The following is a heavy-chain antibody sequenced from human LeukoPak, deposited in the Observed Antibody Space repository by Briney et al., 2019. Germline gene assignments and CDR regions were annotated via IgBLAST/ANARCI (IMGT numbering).Heavy chain of an antibody. CDR3: ARGLRFLEWLSGFDY. CDR2: INWNGGST. V-gene: IGHV3-20*04. Sequence: GGTLRLSCAASGFTFSSYAMSWVRQAPGKGLEWVSGINWNGGSTVYADSVKGRFTISRDNAKNSLYLQMNSLRAEDTALYYCARGLRFLEWLSGFDYWGQGTLVTVSS. CDR1: GFTFSSYA. J-gene: IGHJ4*02. D-gene: IGHD3-3*01.